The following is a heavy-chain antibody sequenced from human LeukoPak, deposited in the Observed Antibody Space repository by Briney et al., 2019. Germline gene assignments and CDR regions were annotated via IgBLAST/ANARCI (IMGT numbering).Heavy chain of an antibody. V-gene: IGHV3-74*01. CDR2: INSDGSST. CDR1: AFTFSSYW. D-gene: IGHD4-23*01. CDR3: AREVFDYGGNHFDY. Sequence: PGGSLRLSCAASAFTFSSYWMHWVRQAPGKGLVWVSRINSDGSSTSYADSVKGRFTISRDNAKNTLYLQMNSLRAEDTAVHYCAREVFDYGGNHFDYWGQGTLVTVSS. J-gene: IGHJ4*02.